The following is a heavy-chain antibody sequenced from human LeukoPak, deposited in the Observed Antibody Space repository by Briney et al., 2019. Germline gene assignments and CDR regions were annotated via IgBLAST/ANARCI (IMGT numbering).Heavy chain of an antibody. J-gene: IGHJ5*02. CDR1: GYTFTRYG. CDR3: ARERFGAPGWFDP. D-gene: IGHD3-10*01. V-gene: IGHV1-18*01. Sequence: ASVKVSCKGSGYTFTRYGITWVRQAPGQGLEWMGWISTYNGDTKYAQKLQGRVTMTRDTSTNTAYMELRSLRSDDTAVYYCARERFGAPGWFDPWGQGTLVTVSS. CDR2: ISTYNGDT.